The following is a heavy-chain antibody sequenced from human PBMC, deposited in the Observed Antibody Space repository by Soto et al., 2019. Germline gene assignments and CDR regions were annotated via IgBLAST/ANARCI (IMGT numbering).Heavy chain of an antibody. CDR2: IYYSGST. Sequence: KQSQTLSLTCTVSGGSISSYYWSWIRQPPGKGLEWIGYIYYSGSTNYNPSLKSRVTISVDTSKNQFSLKLSSVTAADTAVYYCARDRSSVIDYWGQGTLVTVSS. CDR3: ARDRSSVIDY. J-gene: IGHJ4*02. CDR1: GGSISSYY. D-gene: IGHD6-6*01. V-gene: IGHV4-59*01.